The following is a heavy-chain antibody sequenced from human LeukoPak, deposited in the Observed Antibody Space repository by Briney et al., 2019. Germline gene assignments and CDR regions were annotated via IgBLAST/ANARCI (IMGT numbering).Heavy chain of an antibody. CDR3: ARAGLVVVTAKKSDAFDV. V-gene: IGHV3-72*01. Sequence: PGGSLRLSCAASGFTFHDYGMSWVRQAPGKGLGWVGRSRNKANSYTTEYAASVKGRFTISRDVSKDSLYLQMNSLKTEDTAVYYCARAGLVVVTAKKSDAFDVWGQGTMVTVSS. CDR2: SRNKANSYTT. J-gene: IGHJ3*01. D-gene: IGHD2-21*02. CDR1: GFTFHDYG.